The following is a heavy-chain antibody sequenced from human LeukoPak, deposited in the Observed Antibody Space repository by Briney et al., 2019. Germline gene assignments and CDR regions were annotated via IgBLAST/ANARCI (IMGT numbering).Heavy chain of an antibody. J-gene: IGHJ3*02. CDR1: GFTFSSDW. CDR2: IKHGGSKK. Sequence: PGGSLRLSCAASGFTFSSDWMTWVRQAPGKGLEWVANIKHGGSKKYYVDSVKGRFTISTDTAKNSLYLQMDSLRAEDTAVYHCARDFDAFDIWGQGTMVIVSS. V-gene: IGHV3-7*01. CDR3: ARDFDAFDI.